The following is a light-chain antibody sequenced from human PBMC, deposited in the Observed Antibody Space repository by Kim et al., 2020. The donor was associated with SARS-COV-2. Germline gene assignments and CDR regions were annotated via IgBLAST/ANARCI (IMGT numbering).Light chain of an antibody. CDR3: QAWEGV. J-gene: IGLJ3*02. CDR1: KLGDKY. V-gene: IGLV3-1*01. CDR2: QDS. Sequence: PSVSVSPGQTASITCSGDKLGDKYACWYQQKPGQSPVLVIYQDSKRPSGIPERFSGSNSGNTATLTISGTQAMDEADYYCQAWEGVFGGGTQLTVL.